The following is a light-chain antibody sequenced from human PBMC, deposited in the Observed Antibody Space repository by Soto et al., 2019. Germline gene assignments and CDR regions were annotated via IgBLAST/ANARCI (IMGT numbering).Light chain of an antibody. CDR1: QSVSSSY. J-gene: IGKJ1*01. Sequence: IVLTQSPGTLSLSPGERATLSCRASQSVSSSYLAWYQQKPGQAPRLLIYGASSRATGIPDRFSGSGSGTDFTLTISRLEPEDFAVYYCQQYGHSPWTFGQGTKVDIK. CDR2: GAS. V-gene: IGKV3-20*01. CDR3: QQYGHSPWT.